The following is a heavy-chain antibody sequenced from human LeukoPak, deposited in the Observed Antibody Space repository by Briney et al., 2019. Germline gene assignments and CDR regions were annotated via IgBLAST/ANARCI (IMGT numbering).Heavy chain of an antibody. V-gene: IGHV3-9*03. J-gene: IGHJ3*02. D-gene: IGHD3-22*01. CDR2: ISWNSGSI. CDR3: AKDARPDYYDSSGYPNDAFDI. CDR1: GFTFDDYG. Sequence: GGSLRLSCAASGFTFDDYGMSWVRQAPGKGLEWVSGISWNSGSIGYADSVKGRFTISRDNAKNSLYLQMNSLRAEDMALYYCAKDARPDYYDSSGYPNDAFDIWGQGTMVTVSS.